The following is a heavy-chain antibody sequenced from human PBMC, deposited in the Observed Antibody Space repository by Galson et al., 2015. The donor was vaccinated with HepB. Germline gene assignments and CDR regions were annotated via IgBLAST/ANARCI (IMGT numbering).Heavy chain of an antibody. J-gene: IGHJ4*02. CDR1: GGSFSGYY. CDR3: ARGLAAAGLDY. CDR2: INHSGST. V-gene: IGHV4-34*01. D-gene: IGHD6-13*01. Sequence: LSLTCAVYGGSFSGYYWSWIRQPPGKGLEWIGEINHSGSTNYNPSLKSRVTISVDTSKNQFSLKLSSVTAADTAVYYCARGLAAAGLDYWGQGTLVTVSS.